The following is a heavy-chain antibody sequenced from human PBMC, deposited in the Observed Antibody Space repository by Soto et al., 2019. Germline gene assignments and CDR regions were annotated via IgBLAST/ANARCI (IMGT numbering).Heavy chain of an antibody. Sequence: EVQLVESGGGLVKPGGSLRLSCAASGFTFSNAWMSWVRQAPGKGLEWVGRIKSKTDGGITDYAAPVKGRFTISRDDSKNTLYLQMNSLKTEDTAVYYCTTVSGWWAEYFQHWGQGTLVTVSS. CDR3: TTVSGWWAEYFQH. V-gene: IGHV3-15*01. CDR2: IKSKTDGGIT. D-gene: IGHD6-19*01. CDR1: GFTFSNAW. J-gene: IGHJ1*01.